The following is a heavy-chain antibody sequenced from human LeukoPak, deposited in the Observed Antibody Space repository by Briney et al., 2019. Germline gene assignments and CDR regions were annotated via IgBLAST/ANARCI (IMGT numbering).Heavy chain of an antibody. Sequence: PGGSLRLSSAASGFPFSTNDMSWVRQAPGKGLEWVSAIGGSGGTTYEDSVKGRFTISRDNSKNTLYLQMNSLRAEDTAVYYCAKVKTHWYFDRWGQGTLVTVSS. J-gene: IGHJ4*02. D-gene: IGHD1-1*01. CDR3: AKVKTHWYFDR. CDR2: IGGSGGTT. CDR1: GFPFSTND. V-gene: IGHV3-23*01.